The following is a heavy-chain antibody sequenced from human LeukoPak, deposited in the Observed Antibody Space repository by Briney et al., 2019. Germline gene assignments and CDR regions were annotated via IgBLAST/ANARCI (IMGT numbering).Heavy chain of an antibody. CDR3: ARDSHSKSSGYSFDY. Sequence: SVKVSCKASGGTFSSYAISWVRQAPGQGLEWMGGITPIFGTANYAQKFQGRVTITADESTSTAYMELSSLRSEDTAVYYCARDSHSKSSGYSFDYWGQGTLVTVSS. J-gene: IGHJ4*02. CDR2: ITPIFGTA. V-gene: IGHV1-69*13. CDR1: GGTFSSYA. D-gene: IGHD3-22*01.